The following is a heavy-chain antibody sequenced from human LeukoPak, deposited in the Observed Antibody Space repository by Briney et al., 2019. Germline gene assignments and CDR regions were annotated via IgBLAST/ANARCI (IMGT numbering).Heavy chain of an antibody. CDR2: IRYDGSNK. V-gene: IGHV3-30*02. Sequence: GGSLRLSCAASGFTFSSYGMHWVRQAPGKGLEWVAFIRYDGSNKYYADSVEGRFTISRDNSKNTLYLQMNSLRAEDTALYYCAKDRPQYCSSVSCYVFDYWGQGTLVTVSS. CDR3: AKDRPQYCSSVSCYVFDY. CDR1: GFTFSSYG. D-gene: IGHD2-2*01. J-gene: IGHJ4*02.